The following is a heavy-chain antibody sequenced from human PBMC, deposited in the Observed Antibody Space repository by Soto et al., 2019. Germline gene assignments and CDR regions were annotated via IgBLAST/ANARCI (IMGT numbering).Heavy chain of an antibody. Sequence: QVQLVQSGAEVKKPGASVKVSCKASGYTFTGNYMHWVRQAPGQGLEWMALINTTSGGTNYAQKFQGRVTMTWDTSISTAYMELSGLRSDDTATYYWARGYCSSIGCSHYFDYWGQGTLVTVSS. J-gene: IGHJ4*02. CDR3: ARGYCSSIGCSHYFDY. CDR1: GYTFTGNY. V-gene: IGHV1-2*02. D-gene: IGHD2-2*01. CDR2: INTTSGGT.